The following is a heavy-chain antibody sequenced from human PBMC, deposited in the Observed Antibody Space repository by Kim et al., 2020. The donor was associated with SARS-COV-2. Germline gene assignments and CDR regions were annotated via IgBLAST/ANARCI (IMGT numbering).Heavy chain of an antibody. V-gene: IGHV4-4*02. CDR1: GGSISSSNW. CDR3: AREGVYGGNIPYYYYYGMDV. Sequence: SETLSLTCAVSGGSISSSNWWSWVRQPPGKGLEWIGEIYHSGSTNYNPSLKSRVTISVDKSKNQFSLKLSSVTAADTAVYYCAREGVYGGNIPYYYYYGMDVWGQGTTVTVSS. D-gene: IGHD4-17*01. J-gene: IGHJ6*02. CDR2: IYHSGST.